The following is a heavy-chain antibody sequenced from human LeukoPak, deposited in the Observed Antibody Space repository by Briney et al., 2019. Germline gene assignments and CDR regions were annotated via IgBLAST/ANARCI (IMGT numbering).Heavy chain of an antibody. J-gene: IGHJ5*02. CDR1: GGSISSSSYY. CDR2: IYYSGST. CDR3: ATTGYCSGGSCYNWFDP. V-gene: IGHV4-39*07. Sequence: SETLSLTCTVSGGSISSSSYYWGWIRQPPGKGLEWIGSIYYSGSTYYNPSLKSRVTISVDKSKSQFSLKLSSVTAADTAAYYCATTGYCSGGSCYNWFDPWGQGTLVTVSS. D-gene: IGHD2-15*01.